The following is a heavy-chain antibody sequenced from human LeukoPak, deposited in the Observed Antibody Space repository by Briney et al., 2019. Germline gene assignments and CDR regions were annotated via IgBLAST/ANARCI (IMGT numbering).Heavy chain of an antibody. CDR2: INHSGST. CDR3: ARDSGTTGEVKFDP. CDR1: GGSISSYY. D-gene: IGHD3-10*01. Sequence: SETLSLTCTVSGGSISSYYWSWIRQPPGKGLEWIGEINHSGSTNYNPSLKSRVTISVDTSKNQFSLKLSSVTAADTAVYYCARDSGTTGEVKFDPWGQGTLVTASS. J-gene: IGHJ5*02. V-gene: IGHV4-34*01.